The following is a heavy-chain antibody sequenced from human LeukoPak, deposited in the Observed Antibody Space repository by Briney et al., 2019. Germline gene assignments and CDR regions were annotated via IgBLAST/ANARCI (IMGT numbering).Heavy chain of an antibody. CDR1: GSTFSSYA. V-gene: IGHV3-23*01. Sequence: GGSLRLSCAASGSTFSSYAMSWVRQAPGKGREWVSAISGGGGSTYYADSVKGRFTISRDNSKNTLYLQMNSLRAEDTAVYYCAKDTMNNAEYFQHWGQGTLVTVSS. CDR2: ISGGGGST. CDR3: AKDTMNNAEYFQH. D-gene: IGHD3-22*01. J-gene: IGHJ1*01.